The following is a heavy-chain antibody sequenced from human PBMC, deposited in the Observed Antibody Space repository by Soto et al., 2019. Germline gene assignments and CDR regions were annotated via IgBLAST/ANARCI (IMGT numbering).Heavy chain of an antibody. J-gene: IGHJ5*02. Sequence: ASVKVSCKASGYTFTGYYMHWVRQAPGQGLEWMGWINPNSGGTNYAQKFQGRVTLSLDKSKNQFSLKMNSVTAADTAVYYCARDVIAPPNYFDPWGQGTLVTVSS. V-gene: IGHV1-2*02. CDR1: GYTFTGYY. CDR3: ARDVIAPPNYFDP. D-gene: IGHD4-4*01. CDR2: INPNSGGT.